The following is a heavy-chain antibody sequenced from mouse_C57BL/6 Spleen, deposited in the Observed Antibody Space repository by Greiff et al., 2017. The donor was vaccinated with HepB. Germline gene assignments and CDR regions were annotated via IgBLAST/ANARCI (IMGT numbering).Heavy chain of an antibody. D-gene: IGHD2-12*01. CDR2: INPNNGGT. Sequence: EVQLQQSGPELVKPGASVKISCKASGYTFTDYYMNWVKQSHGKSLEWIGDINPNNGGTSYNQKFKGKATLTVDKSSSTAYMELRSLTSEDSAVYYCARALQGWGTGTTVTVSS. V-gene: IGHV1-26*01. CDR1: GYTFTDYY. J-gene: IGHJ1*03. CDR3: ARALQG.